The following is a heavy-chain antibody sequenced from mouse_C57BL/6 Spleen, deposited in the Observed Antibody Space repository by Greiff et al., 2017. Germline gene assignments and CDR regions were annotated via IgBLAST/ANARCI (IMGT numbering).Heavy chain of an antibody. V-gene: IGHV7-3*01. J-gene: IGHJ4*01. CDR2: IRNKANGYTT. CDR3: ARYYYGSSYLPYAMDY. D-gene: IGHD1-1*01. Sequence: DVKLVESGGGLVQPGGSLSLSCAASGFTFTDYYMSWVRQPPGKALEWLGFIRNKANGYTTEYSASVKGRFTISRDNSQSILYLQMNALRAEDSATYYCARYYYGSSYLPYAMDYWGQGTSVTVSS. CDR1: GFTFTDYY.